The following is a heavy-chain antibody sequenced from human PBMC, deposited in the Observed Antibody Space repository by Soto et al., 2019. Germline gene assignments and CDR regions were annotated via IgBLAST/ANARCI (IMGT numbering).Heavy chain of an antibody. J-gene: IGHJ4*02. D-gene: IGHD4-17*01. CDR2: VSGGSGVT. CDR3: AKWNGYGDI. Sequence: EVQLLESGGGLVQPGGSLRLSCAVSGFSFSTYGVTWVRQAPGKGLEWVCGVSGGSGVTHYADSVKGRFTINGDHSKNTVYLQMPSPRGEDTFFYYGAKWNGYGDIWGQGTIVTVS. CDR1: GFSFSTYG. V-gene: IGHV3-23*01.